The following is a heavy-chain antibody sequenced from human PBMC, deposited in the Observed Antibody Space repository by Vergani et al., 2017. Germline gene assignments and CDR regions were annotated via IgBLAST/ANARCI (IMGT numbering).Heavy chain of an antibody. D-gene: IGHD6-13*01. CDR3: ARGPWYSSSWLGDWFDP. J-gene: IGHJ5*02. CDR1: GGTFSSYT. CDR2: IIPILGIA. Sequence: QVQLVQSGAEVKKPGSSVKVSCKASGGTFSSYTISWVRQAPGQGLEWMGRIIPILGIANYAQKFQGRVTITADKSTSTAYMELSSLRSDDTAVYYCARGPWYSSSWLGDWFDPWGQGTLVTVSS. V-gene: IGHV1-69*04.